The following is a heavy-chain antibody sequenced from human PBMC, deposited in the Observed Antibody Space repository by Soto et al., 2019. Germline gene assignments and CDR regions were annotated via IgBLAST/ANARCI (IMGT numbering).Heavy chain of an antibody. D-gene: IGHD3-16*01. CDR1: GYSISSGYY. CDR3: ATFWGGGIYSQVDS. V-gene: IGHV4-38-2*01. J-gene: IGHJ4*02. CDR2: IYHSGTT. Sequence: SETLSLTCGVSGYSISSGYYWGWIRQPPGKGLQWIGQIYHSGTTYYNPSLKSRVTISVDTSKNQLSLQLSSVTAADTAVYYYATFWGGGIYSQVDSWGQGTLVTVSS.